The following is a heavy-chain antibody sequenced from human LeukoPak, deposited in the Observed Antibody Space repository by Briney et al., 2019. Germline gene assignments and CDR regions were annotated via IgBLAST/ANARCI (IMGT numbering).Heavy chain of an antibody. Sequence: PGGSLRLSCAASGFTFSSYGMSWVRQAPGKGLEWVSAISGSGGSTYYADSVRGRFTISRDNSKNTLYLQMNSLRAEDTAVYYCAKSGRGTSSGPFGYWGQGTLVTVSS. J-gene: IGHJ4*02. CDR1: GFTFSSYG. D-gene: IGHD6-19*01. CDR3: AKSGRGTSSGPFGY. V-gene: IGHV3-23*01. CDR2: ISGSGGST.